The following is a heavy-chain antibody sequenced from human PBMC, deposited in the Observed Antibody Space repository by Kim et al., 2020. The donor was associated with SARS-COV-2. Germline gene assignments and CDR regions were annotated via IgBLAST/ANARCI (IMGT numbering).Heavy chain of an antibody. CDR2: ISASCLGT. CDR1: GFTFSNYA. Sequence: GGSLRLSCAASGFTFSNYAMSWTRQAPGKGLEWVSTISASCLGTHYADSVRGRFTISRDNSKSTLFLQMSSLRVEDTAVYYCEASDFWGQGALVTVSS. V-gene: IGHV3-23*01. J-gene: IGHJ4*02. CDR3: EASDF.